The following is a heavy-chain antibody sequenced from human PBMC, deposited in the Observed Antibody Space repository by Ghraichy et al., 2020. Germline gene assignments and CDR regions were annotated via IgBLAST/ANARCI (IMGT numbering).Heavy chain of an antibody. Sequence: GGSLRLSCAASGFTFSSYSMNWVRQAPGKGLECVSSISSSSSYIYYADSVKGRFTISRDNAKNSLYLQMNSLRAEDTAVYYCARDPRAAPDYFDYWGQGTLVTVSS. J-gene: IGHJ4*02. D-gene: IGHD6-13*01. V-gene: IGHV3-21*01. CDR2: ISSSSSYI. CDR1: GFTFSSYS. CDR3: ARDPRAAPDYFDY.